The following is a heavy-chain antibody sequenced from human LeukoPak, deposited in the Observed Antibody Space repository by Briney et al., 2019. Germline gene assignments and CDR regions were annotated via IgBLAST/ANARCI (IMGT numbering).Heavy chain of an antibody. CDR1: GFSFSDYW. Sequence: GGTLTLSCTASGFSFSDYWMTWVRQAPGKGLEWVAHIKIDGSAKYYPDSVKVRFTVSRYNAKITLYLHVNNVTFEDTAKYYCANDLNHYSSCWGQRTLVTVSS. J-gene: IGHJ4*02. V-gene: IGHV3-7*01. D-gene: IGHD2-2*01. CDR3: ANDLNHYSSC. CDR2: IKIDGSAK.